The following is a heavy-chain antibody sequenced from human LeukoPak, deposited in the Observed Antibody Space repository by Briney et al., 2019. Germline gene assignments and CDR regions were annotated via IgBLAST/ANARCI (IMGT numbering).Heavy chain of an antibody. CDR2: IIPIFGTA. J-gene: IGHJ4*02. CDR3: ASSGTVFGGYNSQPTFDY. Sequence: ASVKVSCKASRGTFSSYAISWVRQAPGQGLEWMGGIIPIFGTANYAQKFQGRVTITADESTSTAYMELSSLRSEDTAVYYCASSGTVFGGYNSQPTFDYWGQGTLVTVSS. CDR1: RGTFSSYA. V-gene: IGHV1-69*13. D-gene: IGHD5-24*01.